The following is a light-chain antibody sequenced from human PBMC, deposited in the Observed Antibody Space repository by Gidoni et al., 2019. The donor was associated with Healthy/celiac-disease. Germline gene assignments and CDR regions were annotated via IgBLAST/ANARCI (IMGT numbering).Light chain of an antibody. CDR1: SSDVGSYNL. CDR3: CSYAGSSTFYV. CDR2: EVS. Sequence: QSALTQPASVSGSPGQSIPISCTGTSSDVGSYNLVSWYQQHPGKAPKLMIYEVSTRPSGVSNRFSGSKSGNTASLTISGLQAEDEADYYCCSYAGSSTFYVFGTGTKVTVL. J-gene: IGLJ1*01. V-gene: IGLV2-23*02.